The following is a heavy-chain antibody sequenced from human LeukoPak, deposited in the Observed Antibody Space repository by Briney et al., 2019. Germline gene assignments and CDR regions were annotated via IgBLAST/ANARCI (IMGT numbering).Heavy chain of an antibody. J-gene: IGHJ4*02. V-gene: IGHV3-23*01. CDR1: GFTFSNAW. CDR3: AKDSYYDSSGSIDY. CDR2: ISGSGGST. D-gene: IGHD3-22*01. Sequence: GGSLRLSCAASGFTFSNAWMSWVRQAPGKGLEWVSAISGSGGSTYYADSVKGRFTISRDNSKNTLYLQMNSLRAEDTAVYYCAKDSYYDSSGSIDYWGQGTLVTVSS.